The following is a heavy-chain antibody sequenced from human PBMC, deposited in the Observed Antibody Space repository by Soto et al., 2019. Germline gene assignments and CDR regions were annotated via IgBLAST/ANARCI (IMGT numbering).Heavy chain of an antibody. J-gene: IGHJ4*02. CDR3: ARDAAGYYDYVWGSYRYLFDY. CDR1: GYTFTGYY. Sequence: ASVKVSCKASGYTFTGYYMHWVRQAPGQGLEWMGWINPNSGGTNYAQKFQGRVTMTRDTSISTAYMELSRLRSDDTAVYYCARDAAGYYDYVWGSYRYLFDYWGQGTLVTVLL. CDR2: INPNSGGT. D-gene: IGHD3-16*02. V-gene: IGHV1-2*02.